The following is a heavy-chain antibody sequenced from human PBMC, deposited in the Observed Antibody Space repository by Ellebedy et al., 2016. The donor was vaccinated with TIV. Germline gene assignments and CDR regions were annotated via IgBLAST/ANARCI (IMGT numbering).Heavy chain of an antibody. CDR1: GFTFSYFW. J-gene: IGHJ4*02. V-gene: IGHV3-23*01. CDR3: AAYNDGPYAPPPDY. D-gene: IGHD3-3*01. CDR2: IGGSGHST. Sequence: GGSLRLXXAASGFTFSYFWMSWVRQAPGKGLEWVSFIGGSGHSTSYADSVKGRFSISRDNFKNTVYLQMNSLRAEDTAIYYCAAYNDGPYAPPPDYWGQGTLVTVSS.